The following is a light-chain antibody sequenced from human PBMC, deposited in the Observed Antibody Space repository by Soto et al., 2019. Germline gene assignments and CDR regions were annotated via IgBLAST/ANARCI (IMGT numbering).Light chain of an antibody. CDR2: DVS. CDR1: SSDVGGYNY. CDR3: CSFAGNYIYV. J-gene: IGLJ1*01. V-gene: IGLV2-11*01. Sequence: QSALTQPRSVSGSPGQSVTISCTGTSSDVGGYNYVSWYLQHPGKAPKVMIYDVSKRPSGVPDRFSGSKSGNTASLTISGLRSEDEADYYCCSFAGNYIYVFGTGTKATVL.